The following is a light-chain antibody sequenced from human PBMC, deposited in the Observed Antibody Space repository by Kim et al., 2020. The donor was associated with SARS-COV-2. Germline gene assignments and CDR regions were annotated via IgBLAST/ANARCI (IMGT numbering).Light chain of an antibody. Sequence: GQSVTISCTGTMSDVGGYNYVSWYQQHPGKAPKLMIYDVSKRPSGVPDRFSGSKSGNTASLTISGLQAEDEADYYCCSYAGSYTWVFGTGTKVTVL. V-gene: IGLV2-11*01. CDR3: CSYAGSYTWV. CDR2: DVS. J-gene: IGLJ1*01. CDR1: MSDVGGYNY.